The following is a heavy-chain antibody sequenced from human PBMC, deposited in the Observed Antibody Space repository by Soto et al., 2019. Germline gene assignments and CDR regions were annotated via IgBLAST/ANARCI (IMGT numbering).Heavy chain of an antibody. Sequence: QVQLVESGGGVVQPGRSLRLSCAASGFTFSSYAMHWVRQAPGKGLEWVAVISYDGSNKYYADSVKGRFTISRDNSKNTLYLQMNSLRAEDTAVYYCARDFGSSGYYFRSAFDIWGQGTMVTVSS. CDR2: ISYDGSNK. D-gene: IGHD3-22*01. V-gene: IGHV3-30-3*01. J-gene: IGHJ3*02. CDR1: GFTFSSYA. CDR3: ARDFGSSGYYFRSAFDI.